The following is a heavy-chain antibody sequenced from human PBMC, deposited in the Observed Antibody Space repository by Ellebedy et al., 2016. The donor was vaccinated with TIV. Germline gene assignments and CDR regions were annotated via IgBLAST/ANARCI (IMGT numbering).Heavy chain of an antibody. CDR1: GDSVSSNGVA. CDR3: ARGRVSAFDI. Sequence: LRLSCGLPGDSVSSNGVAWNWLRQSPSRGLEWLGRTSYRSKWYNDYAVSIKSRITINPDTSKNQFSLHLNSVTPEDTAVYYCARGRVSAFDIWGQGTMVTVSS. J-gene: IGHJ3*02. CDR2: TSYRSKWYN. V-gene: IGHV6-1*01.